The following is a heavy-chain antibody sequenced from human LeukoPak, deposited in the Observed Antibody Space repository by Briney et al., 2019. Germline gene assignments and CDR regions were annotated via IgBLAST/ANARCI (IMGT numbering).Heavy chain of an antibody. CDR2: IYYSGST. D-gene: IGHD2-15*01. CDR3: ARGPRNYCSGGSCYPYFDY. V-gene: IGHV4-59*01. CDR1: GGSISSYY. Sequence: SETLSLTCTVSGGSISSYYWSWIRQPSGKGLEWIGYIYYSGSTNYNPSLKSRVTISVDTSKNQFSLKLSSVTAADTAVYYCARGPRNYCSGGSCYPYFDYWGQGTLVTVSS. J-gene: IGHJ4*02.